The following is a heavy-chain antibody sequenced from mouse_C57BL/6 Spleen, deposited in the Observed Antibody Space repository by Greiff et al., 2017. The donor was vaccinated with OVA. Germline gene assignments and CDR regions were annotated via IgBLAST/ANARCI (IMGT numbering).Heavy chain of an antibody. CDR1: GYSFTSYY. J-gene: IGHJ4*01. CDR2: IYPGSGNP. V-gene: IGHV1-66*01. Sequence: QVQLQQSGPELVKPGASVKISCKASGYSFTSYYIHWVKQRPGQGLEWIGWIYPGSGNPKYNEKFKGKATLTADTSSSTAYMQLSSLTSEDAAVYYCARQKEEGGAMDDWGKGTSVTVSS. CDR3: ARQKEEGGAMDD.